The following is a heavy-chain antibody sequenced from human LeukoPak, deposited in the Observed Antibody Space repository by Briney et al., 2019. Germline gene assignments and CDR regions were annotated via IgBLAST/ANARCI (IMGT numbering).Heavy chain of an antibody. V-gene: IGHV3-15*01. CDR2: IKSKTDGGTT. CDR1: GFTFSNAW. J-gene: IGHJ4*02. CDR3: TTDLSERYYFYY. Sequence: GGSLSLTCAASGFTFSNAWMSWIRQAPGKGLEWVGRIKSKTDGGTTDYAAPVKGRVTISRDDSKNTLYLQMNSLKTEDTAVYYCTTDLSERYYFYYWGQGTLVTVSS. D-gene: IGHD5/OR15-5a*01.